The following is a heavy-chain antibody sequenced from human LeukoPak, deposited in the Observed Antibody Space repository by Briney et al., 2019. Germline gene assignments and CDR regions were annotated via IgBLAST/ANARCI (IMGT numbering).Heavy chain of an antibody. V-gene: IGHV3-7*03. CDR2: IKQDGSEE. J-gene: IGHJ4*02. Sequence: GGSLRLSCAASGFTFSSYWMSWVRQAPGKGLEWVANIKQDGSEEYYVDSVKGRFTISRDNAKNSLYLQMNSLRAEDTAVYYCARVEEGYDYVWGSYRWRVFDYWGQGTLVTVSS. CDR3: ARVEEGYDYVWGSYRWRVFDY. D-gene: IGHD3-16*02. CDR1: GFTFSSYW.